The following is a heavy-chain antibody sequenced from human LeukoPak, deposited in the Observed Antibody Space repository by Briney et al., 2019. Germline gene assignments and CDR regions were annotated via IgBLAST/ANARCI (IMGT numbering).Heavy chain of an antibody. CDR2: TYYRSKWSN. V-gene: IGHV6-1*01. CDR1: GGSVSSNSAT. J-gene: IGHJ4*02. D-gene: IGHD4/OR15-4a*01. Sequence: SQTLSLTCGISGGSVSSNSATWIWIRQSPSRGLEWLGRTYYRSKWSNDYAVSVKSRITINPDTSKNQFSLQLNSVTPEDTDGYYCARGITYGAGYYYVDYWGQGTLVTVSS. CDR3: ARGITYGAGYYYVDY.